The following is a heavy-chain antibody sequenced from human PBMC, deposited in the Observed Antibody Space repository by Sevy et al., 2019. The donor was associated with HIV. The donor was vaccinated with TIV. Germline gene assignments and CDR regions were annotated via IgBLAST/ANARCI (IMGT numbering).Heavy chain of an antibody. CDR1: GFTFSHSW. CDR2: IKSKTDGETT. D-gene: IGHD6-19*01. J-gene: IGHJ4*02. CDR3: ATGVVGAVAGTAVVFDS. Sequence: GGSLRLSCAASGFTFSHSWMSWVRQAPGKGLEWVGRIKSKTDGETTDYAAPVKGRFTISRDDSENTRYLKMNSLKTEDTAVYYCATGVVGAVAGTAVVFDSWGQGTLVTVSS. V-gene: IGHV3-15*01.